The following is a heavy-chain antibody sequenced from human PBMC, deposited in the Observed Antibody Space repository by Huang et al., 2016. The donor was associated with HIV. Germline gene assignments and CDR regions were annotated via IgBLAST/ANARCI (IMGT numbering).Heavy chain of an antibody. J-gene: IGHJ4*02. D-gene: IGHD4-17*01. V-gene: IGHV1-69*13. Sequence: QVQLVQSGAEVKTPGSSVKVSCKASGGTFSKYAISWVRQAPGQGLEWMGGIIPMFGTPNDARKFQGRVTITADDSTSTTYVEVSSLRSEDTALYYCARGQLGSYGDYDVLYWGQGTLVTVSP. CDR3: ARGQLGSYGDYDVLY. CDR2: IIPMFGTP. CDR1: GGTFSKYA.